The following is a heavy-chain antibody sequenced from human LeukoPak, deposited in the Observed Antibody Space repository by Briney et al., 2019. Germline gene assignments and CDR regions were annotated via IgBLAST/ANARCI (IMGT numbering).Heavy chain of an antibody. J-gene: IGHJ5*02. CDR3: AKGKGYSSSSSDH. V-gene: IGHV3-23*01. CDR1: GFTCNSHA. Sequence: WGSLRLSCAASGFTCNSHAMNWVRQAPGQGLEWASAISGSDGSTYYAYSVKGQFTISRDNSKNAMYLQMNSLRAEDKAVYHCAKGKGYSSSSSDHWGQGTLVTVSS. CDR2: ISGSDGST. D-gene: IGHD6-6*01.